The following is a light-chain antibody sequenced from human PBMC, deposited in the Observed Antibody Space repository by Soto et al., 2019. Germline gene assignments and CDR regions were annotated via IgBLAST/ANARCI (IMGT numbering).Light chain of an antibody. CDR3: QQRSDWPST. CDR2: AAS. Sequence: EIVLTQSPATLTLSPGERATLSCRASQSASSYLAWYQQKPGQAPRLLIYAASNRATGIPARFSGSGSGTDFTLTISSLEPDDFAVYYCQQRSDWPSTFGGGTKVQIK. J-gene: IGKJ4*01. CDR1: QSASSY. V-gene: IGKV3-11*01.